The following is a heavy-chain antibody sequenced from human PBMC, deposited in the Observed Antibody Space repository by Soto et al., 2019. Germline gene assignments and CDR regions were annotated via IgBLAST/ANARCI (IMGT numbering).Heavy chain of an antibody. J-gene: IGHJ4*02. CDR2: IYYSGST. CDR1: GGSISSSSYY. CDR3: ARLSLGGRVDY. D-gene: IGHD3-16*01. Sequence: SETLSLTCTVSGGSISSSSYYWGWIRQPPGKGLEWIGSIYYSGSTYYNPSLKSRVTISVDTSKNQFSLKLSSVTAADTAVYYCARLSLGGRVDYWGQGTLVTVSS. V-gene: IGHV4-39*01.